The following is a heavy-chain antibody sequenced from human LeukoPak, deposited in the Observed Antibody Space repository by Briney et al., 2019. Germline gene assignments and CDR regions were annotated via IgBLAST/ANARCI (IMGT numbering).Heavy chain of an antibody. CDR1: GGTFSSYA. CDR2: IIPILGIA. D-gene: IGHD3-22*01. J-gene: IGHJ4*02. V-gene: IGHV1-69*04. CDR3: ARTTMIVVVAPFDY. Sequence: SVKVSFKASGGTFSSYAISWVRQAPGQGLEWMGRIIPILGIANYAQKFQGRVTITADKSTSTAYMELSSLRSEDTAVYYCARTTMIVVVAPFDYWGQGTLVTVSS.